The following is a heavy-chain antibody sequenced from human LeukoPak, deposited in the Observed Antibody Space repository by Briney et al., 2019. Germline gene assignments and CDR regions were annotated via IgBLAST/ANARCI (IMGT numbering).Heavy chain of an antibody. Sequence: GGSLRLSCAASGFTFSSYSMNWVRQAPGKGLEWVSRIIRDGSSINYADSVKGRFTISRDDAKNTLYLQMNSLRAEDTAVYYCARDTITSSRFFDVWGRGTLVTVSS. V-gene: IGHV3-74*01. J-gene: IGHJ2*01. D-gene: IGHD3-16*01. CDR3: ARDTITSSRFFDV. CDR2: IIRDGSSI. CDR1: GFTFSSYS.